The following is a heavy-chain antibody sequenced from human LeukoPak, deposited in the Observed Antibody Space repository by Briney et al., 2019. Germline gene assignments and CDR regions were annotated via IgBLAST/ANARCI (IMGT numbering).Heavy chain of an antibody. J-gene: IGHJ4*02. CDR2: IKGDGSET. Sequence: SGGSLRLSCAASGFTFSSHWMTWVRQAPGKGLEWVADIKGDGSETSYVDSVKGRFTISRDNAENSLYLQMNSLRAEDTALYYCAVWYVDYWGQGTLVTVSS. CDR3: AVWYVDY. V-gene: IGHV3-7*01. CDR1: GFTFSSHW.